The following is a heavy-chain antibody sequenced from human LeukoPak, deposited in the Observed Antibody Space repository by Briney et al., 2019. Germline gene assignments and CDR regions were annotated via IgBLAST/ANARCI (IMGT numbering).Heavy chain of an antibody. Sequence: ASVKVSCKASGYTFTGCYMHWVRQAPGQGLEWMGWINPNSGGTNYAQKFQGRVTMTRDTSISTAYMELSRLRSDDTAVYYCARGGGINTSCYDYWGQGTLVTVSS. CDR1: GYTFTGCY. V-gene: IGHV1-2*02. CDR2: INPNSGGT. CDR3: ARGGGINTSCYDY. D-gene: IGHD2-2*01. J-gene: IGHJ4*02.